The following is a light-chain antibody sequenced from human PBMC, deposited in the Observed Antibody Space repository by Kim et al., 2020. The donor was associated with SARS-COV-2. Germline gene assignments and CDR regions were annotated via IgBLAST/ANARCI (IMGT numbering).Light chain of an antibody. J-gene: IGLJ1*01. CDR3: QSYDSSLSGYV. V-gene: IGLV1-40*01. Sequence: VTISCTGSSSNIAAGYDVHWYQQLPGTAPHLLFYGNSHRPSGVPDRFSGSKSGTSASLAITGLQAEDEADYYCQSYDSSLSGYVFGTGTKVTVL. CDR1: SSNIAAGYD. CDR2: GNS.